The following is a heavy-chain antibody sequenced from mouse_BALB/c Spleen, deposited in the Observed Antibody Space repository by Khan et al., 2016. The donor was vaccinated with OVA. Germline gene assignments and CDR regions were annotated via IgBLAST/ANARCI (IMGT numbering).Heavy chain of an antibody. V-gene: IGHV1-18*01. CDR1: GYTFTEYT. J-gene: IGHJ1*01. CDR3: TRRDYYAYYWFFDV. CDR2: FNPNNGGT. D-gene: IGHD1-2*01. Sequence: VQLQQSGPELVKPGASVRISCKTSGYTFTEYTMHWVKQSHGKSLEWLGGFNPNNGGTSYNQKFKGKATLTVDKSSSTAYMELRSLTSEDSAVYYCTRRDYYAYYWFFDVWGEGTTVTVSS.